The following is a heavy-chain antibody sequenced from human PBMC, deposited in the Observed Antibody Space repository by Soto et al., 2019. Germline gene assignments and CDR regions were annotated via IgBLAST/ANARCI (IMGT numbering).Heavy chain of an antibody. D-gene: IGHD2-15*01. J-gene: IGHJ4*02. CDR2: INHIGYT. CDR3: GPRGVVAPRGY. Sequence: QVQLQQWGAGLLKPSETLSLTCAVSGGSFSDFYWTWIRQLPGKGLEWIGEINHIGYTNYNPSLESRVAISVDTSKNQFSLNPRSVTAADTAVYYCGPRGVVAPRGYWGQGTLVTVSS. V-gene: IGHV4-34*02. CDR1: GGSFSDFY.